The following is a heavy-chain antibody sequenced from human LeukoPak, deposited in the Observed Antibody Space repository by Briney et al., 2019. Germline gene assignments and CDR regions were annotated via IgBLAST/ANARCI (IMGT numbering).Heavy chain of an antibody. CDR1: GGSISSYY. Sequence: SSETLSLTCTVSGGSISSYYWSWIRQPPGKGLEWIGYIYYSGSTNYNPSLKSRVTISVDTSKNQFSLKLSSVTAADTAVYYCARDDSSGYLYAFDIWGQGTMVTVSS. V-gene: IGHV4-59*12. D-gene: IGHD3-22*01. J-gene: IGHJ3*02. CDR2: IYYSGST. CDR3: ARDDSSGYLYAFDI.